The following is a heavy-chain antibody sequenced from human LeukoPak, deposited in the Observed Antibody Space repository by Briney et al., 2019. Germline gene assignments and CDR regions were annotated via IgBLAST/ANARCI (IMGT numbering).Heavy chain of an antibody. CDR2: IRYDGSNK. CDR3: VKEEGAFDI. CDR1: GFTFSSYG. V-gene: IGHV3-30*02. J-gene: IGHJ3*02. Sequence: GGSLRLSCAASGFTFSSYGMHWVRQAPGKGLEWVAFIRYDGSNKYYADSVKGRFTISRDNSKKTMFLQMNSLRAEDTALYYCVKEEGAFDIWGQGPMVTVSS.